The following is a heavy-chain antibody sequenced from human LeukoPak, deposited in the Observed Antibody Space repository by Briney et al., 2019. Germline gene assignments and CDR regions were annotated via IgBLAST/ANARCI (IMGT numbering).Heavy chain of an antibody. CDR1: GYTLTELS. J-gene: IGHJ4*02. D-gene: IGHD3-22*01. CDR3: ATDHYYDSSSYYPYYFDY. Sequence: ASVKVSCKVSGYTLTELSMHWVRQAPGKGLEWMGGFDPEDGETIYAQKFQGRVTMTEDTSTDTVYMELSSLRSEDTAVYYCATDHYYDSSSYYPYYFDYWGQGTLVTVSS. CDR2: FDPEDGET. V-gene: IGHV1-24*01.